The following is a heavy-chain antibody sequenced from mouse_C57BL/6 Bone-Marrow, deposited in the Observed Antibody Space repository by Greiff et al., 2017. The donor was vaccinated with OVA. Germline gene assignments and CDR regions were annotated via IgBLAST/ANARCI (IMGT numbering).Heavy chain of an antibody. V-gene: IGHV1-50*01. Sequence: LQQPGAELVKPGASVKLSCKASGYTFTSYWMQWVKQRPGQGLEWIGEIDPSDSCTNYNQKFKGKATLTVVTSSSTAYMQLSSLTAKVSAFYYFARVRCDYWGQGTTLTVSS. CDR2: IDPSDSCT. CDR3: ARVRCDY. J-gene: IGHJ2*01. CDR1: GYTFTSYW.